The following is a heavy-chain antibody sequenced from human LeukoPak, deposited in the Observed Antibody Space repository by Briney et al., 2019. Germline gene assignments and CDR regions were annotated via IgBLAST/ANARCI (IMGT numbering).Heavy chain of an antibody. CDR1: GGSISSYY. CDR2: IYYSGST. CDR3: ARGESWYFDY. J-gene: IGHJ4*02. V-gene: IGHV4-59*01. D-gene: IGHD6-13*01. Sequence: PSETLSLTCTVSGGSISSYYCSWIRQPPGKGLEWIGYIYYSGSTNYNPSLKSRVTISVDTSKNQFSLKLSSVTAADTAVYYCARGESWYFDYWGQGTLVTVSS.